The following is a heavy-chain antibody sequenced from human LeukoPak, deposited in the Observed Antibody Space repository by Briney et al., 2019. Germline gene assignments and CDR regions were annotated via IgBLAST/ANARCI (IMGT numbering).Heavy chain of an antibody. Sequence: GGSLRLSCAASGFTFSHYAMHWVRRAPGKGLEWITFVSAEGDRRYYADSVKGRFTISRDDSKNTLYLQMNSLRPEDSALYYCVRDLSGHYSFDHWGQGALSPSPQ. J-gene: IGHJ4*02. CDR1: GFTFSHYA. CDR2: VSAEGDRR. D-gene: IGHD4-17*01. CDR3: VRDLSGHYSFDH. V-gene: IGHV3-30*04.